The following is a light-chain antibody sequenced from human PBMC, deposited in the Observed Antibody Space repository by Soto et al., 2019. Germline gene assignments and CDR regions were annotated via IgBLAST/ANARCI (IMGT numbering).Light chain of an antibody. V-gene: IGLV2-23*02. J-gene: IGLJ3*02. CDR3: CSYAGSSTWV. CDR1: SSDVGSYNL. Sequence: QPVLTQPASVSGSPGQSITISCTGTSSDVGSYNLVSWYQQHPGKAPKLMIYEVSKRPSGVSNRCSGSKSGNTASLTISGLQAEDEADYYCCSYAGSSTWVFGGGTKLTAL. CDR2: EVS.